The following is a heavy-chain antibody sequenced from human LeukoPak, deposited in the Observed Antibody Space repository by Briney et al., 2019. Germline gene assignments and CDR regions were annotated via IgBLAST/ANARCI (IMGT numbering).Heavy chain of an antibody. J-gene: IGHJ6*03. CDR3: ARDYYDSSGYESDYMDV. Sequence: GGSLRLSCAASGFTFSSYWMHWVRQAPGKGLVWVSRINSDGSSTSYADSVKGRFTTSRDNAMNTLYLQMNSLRAEDTAVYYCARDYYDSSGYESDYMDVWGKGTTVTVSS. CDR1: GFTFSSYW. V-gene: IGHV3-74*01. D-gene: IGHD3-22*01. CDR2: INSDGSST.